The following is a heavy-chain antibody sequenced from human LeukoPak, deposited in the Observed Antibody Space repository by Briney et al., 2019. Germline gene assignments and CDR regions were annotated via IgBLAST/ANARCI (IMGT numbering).Heavy chain of an antibody. CDR1: GFTFSSYG. CDR3: ARKMAL. J-gene: IGHJ4*02. CDR2: IDGSSRSR. V-gene: IGHV3-48*02. D-gene: IGHD5-24*01. Sequence: GGSLRLSCAASGFTFSSYGMNWVRQAPGKGLEWVSYIDGSSRSRYYADSVKGRFTVSRDNAKNSLFLQMSRLRDEHTAMYFCARKMALWGQGTLVTVSS.